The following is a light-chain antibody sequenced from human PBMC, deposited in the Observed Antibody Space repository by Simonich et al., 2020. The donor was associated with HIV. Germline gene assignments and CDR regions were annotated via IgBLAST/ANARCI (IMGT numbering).Light chain of an antibody. V-gene: IGKV2-30*02. J-gene: IGKJ4*01. Sequence: DVVMTQSPLSLPVTLGQPASISCRSSQSLVHSDGNTYLNWFQQRPGQSPRRLIYKVSNRDSGVPDRFSGSGSGTDFTLKISRVEVEDVGVYFCMQGTHWPVTFGGGTKVEIK. CDR1: QSLVHSDGNTY. CDR3: MQGTHWPVT. CDR2: KVS.